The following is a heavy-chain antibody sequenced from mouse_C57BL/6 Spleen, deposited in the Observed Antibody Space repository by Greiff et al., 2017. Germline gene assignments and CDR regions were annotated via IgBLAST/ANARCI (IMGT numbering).Heavy chain of an antibody. Sequence: QVHVKQPGAELVRPGSSVKLSCKASGYTFTSYWMHWVKQRPIQGLEWIGNIDPSDSETHYNQKFKDKATLTVDKSSSTAYMQLSSLTSEDSAVYYCARSDYYGSSYVDYWGQGTTLTVSS. J-gene: IGHJ2*01. CDR1: GYTFTSYW. CDR2: IDPSDSET. CDR3: ARSDYYGSSYVDY. D-gene: IGHD1-1*01. V-gene: IGHV1-52*01.